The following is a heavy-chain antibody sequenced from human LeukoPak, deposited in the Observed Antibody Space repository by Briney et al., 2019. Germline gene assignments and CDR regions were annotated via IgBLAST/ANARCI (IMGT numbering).Heavy chain of an antibody. CDR1: GFTFGTYA. CDR2: ISFHGSDK. J-gene: IGHJ4*02. CDR3: ATSGPYYDFWSGYFDY. Sequence: GGSLRLSCAASGFTFGTYAMHWVRQAPGKGLEWVAVISFHGSDKYYADSVRGRFTISRDNSKNTLYLQMNSLRAEDTAVYYCATSGPYYDFWSGYFDYWGQGTLVTASS. V-gene: IGHV3-30*04. D-gene: IGHD3-3*01.